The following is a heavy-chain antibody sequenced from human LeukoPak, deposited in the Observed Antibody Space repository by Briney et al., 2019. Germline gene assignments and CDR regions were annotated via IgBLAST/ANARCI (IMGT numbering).Heavy chain of an antibody. Sequence: SETLSLTRTVSGGSISSHYWSWIRQPPGKGLEWIGYIYYSGSTNYNPSLKSRVTISVDTSKNQFSLKLSSVTAADTAVYYCARGANLQGDNYFDYWGQGTLVTVSS. CDR2: IYYSGST. V-gene: IGHV4-59*11. CDR3: ARGANLQGDNYFDY. D-gene: IGHD3-10*01. J-gene: IGHJ4*02. CDR1: GGSISSHY.